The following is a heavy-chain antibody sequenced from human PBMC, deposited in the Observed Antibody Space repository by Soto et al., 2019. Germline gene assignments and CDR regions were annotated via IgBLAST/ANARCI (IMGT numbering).Heavy chain of an antibody. CDR1: GFTFSSYS. J-gene: IGHJ4*02. CDR3: AKDRRYCTNGVCSRLYYFDY. D-gene: IGHD2-8*01. Sequence: GGSLRLSCAASGFTFSSYSMNWVRQAPGKGLEWVSYISSSSSTTYYADSVKGRFTISRDNAKNTLYLQMNSLRAEDTAVYYCAKDRRYCTNGVCSRLYYFDYWGQGTLVTVSS. CDR2: ISSSSSTT. V-gene: IGHV3-48*01.